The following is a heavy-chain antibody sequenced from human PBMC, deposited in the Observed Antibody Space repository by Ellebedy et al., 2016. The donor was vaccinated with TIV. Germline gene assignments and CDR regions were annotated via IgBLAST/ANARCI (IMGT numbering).Heavy chain of an antibody. Sequence: GGSLRLSCVASGFSFRSYWMSWVRQAPGKGLEWVANMRDEGSEKYYVESVRGRFTISRDNAKGSLSLHMNSLRAEDTAVYYCATDGSYGDYLSPAHAFENWGQGTMVIVSS. CDR1: GFSFRSYW. V-gene: IGHV3-7*01. CDR3: ATDGSYGDYLSPAHAFEN. CDR2: MRDEGSEK. D-gene: IGHD4-17*01. J-gene: IGHJ3*02.